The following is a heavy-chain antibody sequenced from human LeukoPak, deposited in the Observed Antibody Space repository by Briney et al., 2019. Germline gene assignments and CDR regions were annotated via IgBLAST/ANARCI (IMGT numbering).Heavy chain of an antibody. Sequence: GGSLRLSCAASGFTFSRYWMSWVRQAPGKGLEWVANIKQDGSDKYYMDSVKGRFTISRDNAKNSLYLQINSLRAEDTAVYYCARDSPGYGGYSYWGQGTLVTVSS. V-gene: IGHV3-7*04. CDR2: IKQDGSDK. CDR3: ARDSPGYGGYSY. D-gene: IGHD5-12*01. J-gene: IGHJ4*02. CDR1: GFTFSRYW.